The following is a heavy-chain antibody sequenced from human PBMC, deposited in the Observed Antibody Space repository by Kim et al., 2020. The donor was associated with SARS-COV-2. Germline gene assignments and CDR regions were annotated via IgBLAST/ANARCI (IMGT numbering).Heavy chain of an antibody. Sequence: GGSLRLSCTTSGLNFGDYAMSWFRQAPGKGLEWVAFIRSKRYGETTKYAASVKGRFTISRDDSKRIAYLQMNGLKTEDTAVYYCTSGPHYYDTAAYYHDYWGQGTLVTVSS. J-gene: IGHJ4*02. V-gene: IGHV3-49*03. CDR2: IRSKRYGETT. D-gene: IGHD3-22*01. CDR3: TSGPHYYDTAAYYHDY. CDR1: GLNFGDYA.